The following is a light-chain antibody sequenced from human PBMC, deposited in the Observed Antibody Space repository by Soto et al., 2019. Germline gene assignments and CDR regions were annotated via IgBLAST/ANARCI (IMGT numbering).Light chain of an antibody. V-gene: IGLV2-14*01. CDR3: NSYTTTSALV. CDR1: SADIGSHDY. J-gene: IGLJ1*01. Sequence: QSVLTQPASVSGSPCQSITISCTGSSADIGSHDYVSWYQQHPGKVPKLIIYEVSKRPSGASDRFSGSKSGNAAYLSISGLQPEDEADYYCNSYTTTSALVFGTGTKVTVL. CDR2: EVS.